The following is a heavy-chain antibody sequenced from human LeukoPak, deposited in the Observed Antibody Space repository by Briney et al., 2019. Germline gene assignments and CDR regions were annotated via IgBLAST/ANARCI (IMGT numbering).Heavy chain of an antibody. J-gene: IGHJ6*02. Sequence: SVKVSCKASGDNFSRYTVTWVRLAPGQGLEWMGGIIPAFGIPNYAQKFQGRVTITADESTSTAYMELSSLRSEDTAVYYCARGWFMTTVPFYGMDVWGQGTTVTVSS. V-gene: IGHV1-69*01. CDR1: GDNFSRYT. D-gene: IGHD4-17*01. CDR3: ARGWFMTTVPFYGMDV. CDR2: IIPAFGIP.